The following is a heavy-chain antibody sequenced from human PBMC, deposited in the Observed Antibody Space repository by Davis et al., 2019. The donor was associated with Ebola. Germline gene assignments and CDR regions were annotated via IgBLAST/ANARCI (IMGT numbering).Heavy chain of an antibody. CDR1: GSTFTNAW. D-gene: IGHD6-6*01. V-gene: IGHV3-15*07. CDR3: TTDPGAPRRSKWFDP. CDR2: TRSKTVGGTT. J-gene: IGHJ5*02. Sequence: GESLKISCAASGSTFTNAWMNWVRQAPGKGLEWVGRTRSKTVGGTTDYAAPVKGRFTISRNDSKNTLYLQMNSLNSEDTAVYWCTTDPGAPRRSKWFDPWGQGTLVTVSS.